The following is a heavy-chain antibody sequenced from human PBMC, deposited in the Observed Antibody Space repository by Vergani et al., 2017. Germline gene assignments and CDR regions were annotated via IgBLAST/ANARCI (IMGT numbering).Heavy chain of an antibody. CDR1: GGSFNDYW. V-gene: IGHV4-34*01. J-gene: IGHJ4*02. D-gene: IGHD2-8*01. CDR3: AREGYCTNGVCFTLFDV. Sequence: QAQLHQWGAGLLKPSETLSLTCAIYGGSFNDYWWTWIRQPPGKGLEWIGEIRHDGITHYSPSLKSRVTISIDTSTHQFSLNLRSVTAADTAVYYCAREGYCTNGVCFTLFDVGGQGALVTVSS. CDR2: IRHDGIT.